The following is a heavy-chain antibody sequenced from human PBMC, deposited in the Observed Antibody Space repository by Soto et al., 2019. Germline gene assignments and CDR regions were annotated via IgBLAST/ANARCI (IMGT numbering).Heavy chain of an antibody. Sequence: SLTCTVSGGSISSSSYYWGWIRQPPGKGLEWIGSIYYSGSTYYNPSLKSRVTISVDTSKNQFSLKLSSVTAADTAVYYCASSWIQLWYNWFEPWGQGTLVTVSS. CDR1: GGSISSSSYY. CDR2: IYYSGST. D-gene: IGHD5-18*01. J-gene: IGHJ5*02. V-gene: IGHV4-39*01. CDR3: ASSWIQLWYNWFEP.